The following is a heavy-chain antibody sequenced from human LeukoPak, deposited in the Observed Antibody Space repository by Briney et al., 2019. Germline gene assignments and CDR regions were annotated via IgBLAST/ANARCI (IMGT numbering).Heavy chain of an antibody. V-gene: IGHV3-30*02. D-gene: IGHD5-18*01. CDR1: GFTFSSYG. J-gene: IGHJ5*02. Sequence: GGSLRLSCAASGFTFSSYGMHWVRQAPGKGLEWVAFIRYDGSNKYYADSVKGRFTISRDNSKNTLYLQMNSLSAEDTAVYYCTKVGKDPRGGKGYSYGLNWFDPWGQGTLVTVSS. CDR2: IRYDGSNK. CDR3: TKVGKDPRGGKGYSYGLNWFDP.